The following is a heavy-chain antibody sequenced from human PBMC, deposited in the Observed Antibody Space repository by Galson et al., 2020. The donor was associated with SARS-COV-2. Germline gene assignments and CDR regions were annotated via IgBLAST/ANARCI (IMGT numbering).Heavy chain of an antibody. CDR1: GFSLSTSGMC. J-gene: IGHJ6*02. V-gene: IGHV2-70*01. CDR2: IDWDDDK. CDR3: ARTRVLGSALGYYYDYGMDV. Sequence: SGPTLVKPTQTLTLTCTFSGFSLSTSGMCVSWIRQPPGKALEWLALIDWDDDKYYSTSLKTRLTISKDTSKNQVVLTMTNMDPVDTATYYCARTRVLGSALGYYYDYGMDVWGQGTTVTVSS. D-gene: IGHD7-27*01.